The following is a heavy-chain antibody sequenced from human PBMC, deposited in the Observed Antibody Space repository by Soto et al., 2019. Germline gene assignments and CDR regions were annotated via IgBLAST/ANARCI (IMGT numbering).Heavy chain of an antibody. CDR1: GFTLSSYA. Sequence: GGSLRLSCAASGFTLSSYAMSWVRQAPGKGLEWVSAISGSGGSTYYADSVKGRFTISRDNSKNTLYLQMNSLRAEDTAVYYCAKARRRNVLLWFGELFPFDYWGQGTLVTVSS. D-gene: IGHD3-10*01. CDR2: ISGSGGST. J-gene: IGHJ4*02. V-gene: IGHV3-23*01. CDR3: AKARRRNVLLWFGELFPFDY.